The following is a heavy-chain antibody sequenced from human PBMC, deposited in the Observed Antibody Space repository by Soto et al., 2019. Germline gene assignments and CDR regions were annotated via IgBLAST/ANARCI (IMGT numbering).Heavy chain of an antibody. D-gene: IGHD3-22*01. CDR2: IYPGDSDT. V-gene: IGHV5-51*01. CDR1: GYSFTSYW. CDR3: ARHGSYYDSSERRPFDY. Sequence: GESLKISCKGSGYSFTSYWIGWVRQMPGKGLEWMGIIYPGDSDTRYSPSFQGQVTISADKSISTAYLQWSSLKASDTAMYYCARHGSYYDSSERRPFDYWGQGTLVTVSS. J-gene: IGHJ4*02.